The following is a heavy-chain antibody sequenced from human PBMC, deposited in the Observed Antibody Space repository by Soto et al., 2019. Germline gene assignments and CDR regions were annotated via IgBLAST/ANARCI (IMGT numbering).Heavy chain of an antibody. J-gene: IGHJ5*02. CDR2: IYYSGST. CDR1: GGSISSGGYY. V-gene: IGHV4-31*03. CDR3: ASGRRGIAARPNWFDP. D-gene: IGHD6-6*01. Sequence: QVQLQESGPGLVKPSQTLSLTCTVSGGSISSGGYYWSWIRQHPGKGLEWIGYIYYSGSTYYNPSLKSRVTISVDTSKNQFSLKLSSVTAADTAVYYCASGRRGIAARPNWFDPWGQGTLVTVFS.